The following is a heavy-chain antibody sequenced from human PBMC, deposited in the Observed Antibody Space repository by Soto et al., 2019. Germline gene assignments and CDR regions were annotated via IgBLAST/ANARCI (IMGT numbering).Heavy chain of an antibody. CDR2: ISPVFGTP. V-gene: IGHV1-69*12. CDR3: ARGDATKIVVTTYYAMDV. D-gene: IGHD3-22*01. CDR1: GGSLSNFG. J-gene: IGHJ6*02. Sequence: QVQLVQSGAEVKKPGSSVKVSCTAAGGSLSNFGISWVRQAPGQGLEWMGAISPVFGTPNYAQKFQDRVTINADESTTTVYMEVTSLTSEDTAVYYCARGDATKIVVTTYYAMDVWGQGTTVTVSS.